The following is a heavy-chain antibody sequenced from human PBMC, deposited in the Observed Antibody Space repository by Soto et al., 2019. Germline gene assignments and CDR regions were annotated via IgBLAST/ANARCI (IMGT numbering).Heavy chain of an antibody. V-gene: IGHV4-39*01. Sequence: PSETLSLTCTVSGGSISSSSYYWGWIRQPPGKGLEWIGSIYYSGSTYYNPSLKSRVTISVDTSKNQFSLKLSSVTAADTAVYYCARPGSGWYLNWFDPWGQGTLVTVSS. CDR3: ARPGSGWYLNWFDP. CDR2: IYYSGST. CDR1: GGSISSSSYY. D-gene: IGHD6-19*01. J-gene: IGHJ5*02.